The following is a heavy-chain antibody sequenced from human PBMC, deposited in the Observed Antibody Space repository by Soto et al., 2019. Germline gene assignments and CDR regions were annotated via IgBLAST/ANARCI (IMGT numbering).Heavy chain of an antibody. CDR2: ISAYNGNT. J-gene: IGHJ4*02. D-gene: IGHD2-21*02. V-gene: IGHV1-18*04. CDR1: GYTFTSYG. Sequence: QVQLVQSGAEVKKPGASVKVSCKASGYTFTSYGISWVRQAPGQGLEWMGWISAYNGNTNYAQKLHGRVTMTTDTSTSTAYMELRSLRSDDTAVYYCARVRFVVVTALGGQSKDKGPDFDYWGQGTLVTVSS. CDR3: ARVRFVVVTALGGQSKDKGPDFDY.